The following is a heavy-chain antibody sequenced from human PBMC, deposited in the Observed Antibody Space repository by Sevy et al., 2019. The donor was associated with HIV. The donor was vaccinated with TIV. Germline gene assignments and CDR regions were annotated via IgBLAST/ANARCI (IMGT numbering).Heavy chain of an antibody. CDR1: GDSVSSNSAA. D-gene: IGHD6-19*01. V-gene: IGHV6-1*01. CDR2: TYYRSKWYN. Sequence: SQTLSLTCAISGDSVSSNSAAWNWIRQSTSRGLEWLGRTYYRSKWYNDYAVSVKSRITINPDTSKNQFSLQLNSVTPEDTAVYYCARGDHSGWYWFDPWGQGTLVTVSS. J-gene: IGHJ5*02. CDR3: ARGDHSGWYWFDP.